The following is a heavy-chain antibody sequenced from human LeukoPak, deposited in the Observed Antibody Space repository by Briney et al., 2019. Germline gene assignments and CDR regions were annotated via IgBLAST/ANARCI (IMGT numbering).Heavy chain of an antibody. Sequence: GGSLRLSCAASGFTFSSYGMHWVRQAPGKGLEWVAFIRYDGSNKYYADSVKGRFTISRDNSKNTLYLQMNSLRAEDTAVYYCAKYIKAAAPYFDYWAQGTLVTVSS. CDR1: GFTFSSYG. CDR3: AKYIKAAAPYFDY. V-gene: IGHV3-30*02. D-gene: IGHD6-13*01. J-gene: IGHJ4*02. CDR2: IRYDGSNK.